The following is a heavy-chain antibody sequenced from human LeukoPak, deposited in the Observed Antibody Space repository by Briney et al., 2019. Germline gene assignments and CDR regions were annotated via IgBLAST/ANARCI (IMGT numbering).Heavy chain of an antibody. CDR1: GFTFSSYS. D-gene: IGHD4-23*01. CDR3: AGDYGGRDAFDI. CDR2: ISSSSSYI. Sequence: PGGSLRHSCAASGFTFSSYSMNWVSQAPGKGLEWVSSISSSSSYIYYADSVKGRFTISRDNAKNSLYLQMNSLRAEDTAVYYCAGDYGGRDAFDIWGQGTMVTVSS. J-gene: IGHJ3*02. V-gene: IGHV3-21*01.